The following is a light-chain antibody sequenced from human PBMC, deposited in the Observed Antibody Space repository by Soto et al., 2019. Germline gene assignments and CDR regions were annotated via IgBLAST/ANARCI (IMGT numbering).Light chain of an antibody. V-gene: IGKV1-5*03. J-gene: IGKJ1*01. CDR3: QQYCSSSPWT. CDR1: QSVGSW. Sequence: DIQMTQSPSTLSASVGDRVTITCRASQSVGSWLAWYQQKPGKAPKLLIYKASSLESGVPSRFSGSGSGTEFSLTISSLQPDDFARYHCQQYCSSSPWTLGQGTKVEIK. CDR2: KAS.